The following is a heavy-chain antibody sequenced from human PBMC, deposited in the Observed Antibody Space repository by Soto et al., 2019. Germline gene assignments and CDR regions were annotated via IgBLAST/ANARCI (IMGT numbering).Heavy chain of an antibody. Sequence: LRLSCAASGFTVSGMFMNWVRQAPGKGLEWVSVIYPAGPTYYADSVKGRFTISRDNSKNTLFLQLNNLRAEDTAVYYCARDADSSGLHYWGQGILVTVSS. V-gene: IGHV3-53*01. CDR3: ARDADSSGLHY. CDR2: IYPAGPT. J-gene: IGHJ4*02. CDR1: GFTVSGMF. D-gene: IGHD6-19*01.